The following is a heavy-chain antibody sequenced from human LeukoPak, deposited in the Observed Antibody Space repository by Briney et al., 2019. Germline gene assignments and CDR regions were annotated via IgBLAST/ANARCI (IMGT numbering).Heavy chain of an antibody. Sequence: SETLSLTCTVSGGSISSYYGSWIRQPPGKGLEWIGHIYYSGSTNYNPSLKSRVTISVDTSKNQFSLKLSSVTAADTAVDYCARRGYCSGGTCYCFDYWGQGTLVTVSS. V-gene: IGHV4-59*08. CDR1: GGSISSYY. D-gene: IGHD2-15*01. CDR2: IYYSGST. J-gene: IGHJ4*02. CDR3: ARRGYCSGGTCYCFDY.